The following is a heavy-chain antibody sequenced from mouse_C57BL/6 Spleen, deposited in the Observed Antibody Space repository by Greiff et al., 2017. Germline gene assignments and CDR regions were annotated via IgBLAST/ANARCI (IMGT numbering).Heavy chain of an antibody. V-gene: IGHV1-78*01. D-gene: IGHD2-3*01. CDR1: GYTFTDHT. CDR2: IYPRDGST. Sequence: VQLQQSDAELVKPGASVKISCKVSGYTFTDHTIHWMKQRPEQGLEWIGYIYPRDGSTKYNEKFKGKATLTADKSSSTAYMQLNSLTSEDSAVYSGARSKSGNDGYWYFDVWGTGTTVTVSS. J-gene: IGHJ1*03. CDR3: ARSKSGNDGYWYFDV.